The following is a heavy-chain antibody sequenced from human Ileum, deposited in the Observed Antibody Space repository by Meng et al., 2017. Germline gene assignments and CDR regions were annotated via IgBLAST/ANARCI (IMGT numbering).Heavy chain of an antibody. CDR3: ARENTIFGVVWGSWFDP. J-gene: IGHJ5*02. V-gene: IGHV4-30-4*01. Sequence: QVHLPESGPGLVKPSHTLPLPCTVPGGSISSGDYYWSWIRQPPGKGLEWIGYSYYSGSTYYNPSLKSRVTISVDTSKNQFSLKLSSVTAADTAVYYCARENTIFGVVWGSWFDPWGQGTLVTVSS. CDR1: GGSISSGDYY. D-gene: IGHD3-3*01. CDR2: SYYSGST.